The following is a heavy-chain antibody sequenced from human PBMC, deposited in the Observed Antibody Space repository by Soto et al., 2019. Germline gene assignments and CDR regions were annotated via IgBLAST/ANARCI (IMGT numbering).Heavy chain of an antibody. D-gene: IGHD5-12*01. CDR3: ARAGDGYNTWFDY. CDR1: GFTFGNFG. J-gene: IGHJ4*02. V-gene: IGHV3-33*01. Sequence: QVQLVESGGGVVQPGRSLRLSCAASGFTFGNFGMHWVRQAPGKGLEWMAVIWFDGTNKYYEDSVKGRFTISRDNSEKTLYLQLNSPRAEDTAVYYCARAGDGYNTWFDYWGQGTLVTVSS. CDR2: IWFDGTNK.